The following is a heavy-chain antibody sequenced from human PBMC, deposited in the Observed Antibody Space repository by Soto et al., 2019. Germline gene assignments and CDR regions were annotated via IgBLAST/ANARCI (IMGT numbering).Heavy chain of an antibody. D-gene: IGHD3-22*01. CDR3: ARRGGEYYESSGYGYAFDY. Sequence: QVPLVQSGAEVKKPGASVKVSCKASGYTFTGYYIHWVRQAPGQGLEWMGWLNPNSGGTKYAQQFQGRVTMTRDTSIRTAYMEVSSLRSDDTAVYYCARRGGEYYESSGYGYAFDYWGQGTLVTVSS. V-gene: IGHV1-2*02. J-gene: IGHJ4*02. CDR1: GYTFTGYY. CDR2: LNPNSGGT.